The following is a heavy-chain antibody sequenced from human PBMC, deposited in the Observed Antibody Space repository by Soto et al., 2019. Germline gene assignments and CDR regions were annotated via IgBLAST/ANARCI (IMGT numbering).Heavy chain of an antibody. Sequence: GXSRRVSCAVSGFIFGNYAMAWVRQPPGKGPEWVSSISGGDGDNTYYADSVKGRFTVSRDNSKNTLYLQMNSLRAVDTALYYCEKEFEGFPDQWGQRSLVTVSS. CDR3: EKEFEGFPDQ. V-gene: IGHV3-23*01. J-gene: IGHJ4*02. D-gene: IGHD3-9*01. CDR1: GFIFGNYA. CDR2: ISGGDGDNT.